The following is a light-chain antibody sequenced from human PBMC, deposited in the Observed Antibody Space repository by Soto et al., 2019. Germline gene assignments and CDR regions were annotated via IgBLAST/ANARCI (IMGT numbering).Light chain of an antibody. J-gene: IGKJ2*01. CDR1: QSLASNY. Sequence: EIVLTQSPGTLSLSPGERATLSCRASQSLASNYLAWYQQKPGQAPRLLIYTASTRATGIPHRFSGSGSGTDFTLTISRLEPEDFAVYYCQHYESSLPSYTFGQGTKLEVK. CDR2: TAS. CDR3: QHYESSLPSYT. V-gene: IGKV3-20*01.